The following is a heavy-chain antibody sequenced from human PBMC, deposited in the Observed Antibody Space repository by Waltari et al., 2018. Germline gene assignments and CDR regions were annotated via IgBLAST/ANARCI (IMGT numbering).Heavy chain of an antibody. CDR2: IYSGGIT. Sequence: ELQLVESGGGLIQPGGSLRLSCAASGFNVNTHYMSWVGQALGKGLEWISVIYSGGITYYADSVKGRFTISRDSYRNTLSLQMVSLRAEDTAVYYCARAESGGMFDYYYGMDVWGQGTTVTVSS. D-gene: IGHD2-15*01. J-gene: IGHJ6*02. CDR1: GFNVNTHY. V-gene: IGHV3-53*01. CDR3: ARAESGGMFDYYYGMDV.